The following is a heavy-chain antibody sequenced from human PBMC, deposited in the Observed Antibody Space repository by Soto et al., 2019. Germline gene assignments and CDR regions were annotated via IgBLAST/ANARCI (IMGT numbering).Heavy chain of an antibody. Sequence: ASETLSLTCAVYGGSFSGYYWSWIRQPPGKGLEWIGEINHSGSTNYNPSLKSRVTISVDTSKNQFSLKLSSVTAADTAVYYCARALIVGATDSYYYGMDVWGQGTTVTVSS. V-gene: IGHV4-34*01. CDR2: INHSGST. J-gene: IGHJ6*02. D-gene: IGHD1-26*01. CDR1: GGSFSGYY. CDR3: ARALIVGATDSYYYGMDV.